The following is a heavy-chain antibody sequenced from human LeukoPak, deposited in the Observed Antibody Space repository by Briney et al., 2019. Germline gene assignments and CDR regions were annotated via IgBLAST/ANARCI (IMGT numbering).Heavy chain of an antibody. D-gene: IGHD6-13*01. CDR1: AFTFTSYS. CDR3: ARDLYSSSWRSTYYYYGMDV. Sequence: PGGSLTPSCAAYAFTFTSYSMNWVRPAPEKGRERVSSISSSSSYIYHTDSVKGRLTTSRDNAKNSLYLQMNSLRGEDTAVYYCARDLYSSSWRSTYYYYGMDVWGEGTTVTVSS. CDR2: ISSSSSYI. V-gene: IGHV3-21*01. J-gene: IGHJ6*01.